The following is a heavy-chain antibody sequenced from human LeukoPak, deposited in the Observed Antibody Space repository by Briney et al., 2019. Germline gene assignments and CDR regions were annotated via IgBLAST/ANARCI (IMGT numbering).Heavy chain of an antibody. CDR2: INSDGSST. Sequence: GGSLRLSCAASGFTFSSYWMQWVRQAPGKGLVWVSRINSDGSSTNYADSVKGRFTISRDNSKNTLYLQMNSLRAEDTAVYYCARDLVGGSPWLDYWGQGNLVTVSS. J-gene: IGHJ4*02. CDR3: ARDLVGGSPWLDY. D-gene: IGHD1-26*01. CDR1: GFTFSSYW. V-gene: IGHV3-74*01.